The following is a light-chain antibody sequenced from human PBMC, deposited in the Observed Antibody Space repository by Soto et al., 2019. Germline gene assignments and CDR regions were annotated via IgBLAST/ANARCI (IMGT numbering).Light chain of an antibody. CDR2: DAS. CDR1: QSISSW. J-gene: IGKJ1*01. Sequence: DIQMTQSPSTLSASVGDRVTITCRASQSISSWLAWYQQKPGKAPKLLIYDASSLESGVPSRFSGSGSGTEFTLTISSLQPDDFATYYCQQYNRAFGQGTKVEI. CDR3: QQYNRA. V-gene: IGKV1-5*01.